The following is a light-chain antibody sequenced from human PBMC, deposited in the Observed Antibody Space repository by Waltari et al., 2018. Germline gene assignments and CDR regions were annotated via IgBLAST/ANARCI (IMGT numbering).Light chain of an antibody. CDR2: ANP. CDR1: RSNVGSDSH. V-gene: IGLV1-40*01. Sequence: QSVLTQPPSVSGAPGQTVTIACHGTRSNVGSDSHVTWYQAMAGTAPKVLIFANPNRPSGFPDRFSGSKSGTSASLAITGLQTEDEADYYCQSYDTTLSGVVFGGGTKVTVL. J-gene: IGLJ2*01. CDR3: QSYDTTLSGVV.